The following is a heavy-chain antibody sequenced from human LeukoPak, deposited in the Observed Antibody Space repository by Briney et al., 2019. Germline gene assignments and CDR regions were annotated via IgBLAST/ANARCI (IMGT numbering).Heavy chain of an antibody. CDR1: GFTFSSYG. CDR3: ARETRYDFWSGYSQGRSYYFDY. V-gene: IGHV3-33*01. Sequence: GRSLRLSCAASGFTFSSYGMHWVRQAPGKGLEWVAVIWYDGSNKYYADSVKGRFTISRDNSKNTRYLQMNSLRAEDTAVYFCARETRYDFWSGYSQGRSYYFDYWGQGTLVTVSS. D-gene: IGHD3-3*01. CDR2: IWYDGSNK. J-gene: IGHJ4*02.